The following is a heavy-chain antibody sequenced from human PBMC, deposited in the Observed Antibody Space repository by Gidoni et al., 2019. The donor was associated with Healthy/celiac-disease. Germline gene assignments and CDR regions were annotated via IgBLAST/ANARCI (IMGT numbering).Heavy chain of an antibody. V-gene: IGHV6-1*01. J-gene: IGHJ6*02. CDR3: ARDPGYYDSSGYYLAPLYYGMDV. D-gene: IGHD3-22*01. Sequence: QVQLQQSGPGLVKPSQTLSLTCAISGDSVSSNSAAWNWIRQSPSRGLEWLGRTYYRSKWYNDYAVSVKSRITINPDTSKNQFSLQLNSVTPEDTAVYYCARDPGYYDSSGYYLAPLYYGMDVWGQGTTVTVSS. CDR2: TYYRSKWYN. CDR1: GDSVSSNSAA.